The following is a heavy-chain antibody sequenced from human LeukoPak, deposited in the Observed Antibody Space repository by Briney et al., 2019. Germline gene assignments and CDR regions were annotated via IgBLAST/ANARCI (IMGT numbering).Heavy chain of an antibody. CDR3: AKDGSSSSFGY. V-gene: IGHV3-9*01. CDR1: GFTFSSYS. D-gene: IGHD6-6*01. Sequence: ALRLSCAASGFTFSSYSMNWVRQAPGKGLEWVSGISWNSGSIGYADSVKGRFTISRDNAKNSLYLQMNSLRAEDTALYYCAKDGSSSSFGYWGQGTLVTVSS. J-gene: IGHJ4*02. CDR2: ISWNSGSI.